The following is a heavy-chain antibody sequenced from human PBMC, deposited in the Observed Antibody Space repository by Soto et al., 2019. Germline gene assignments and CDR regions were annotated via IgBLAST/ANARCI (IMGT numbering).Heavy chain of an antibody. Sequence: EVQLLESGGGLVQPGGSLRLSCAASGFTFSSYAMSWVRQAPGKGLEWVSAISGSGGSTYYADSVKGRFTISRDNSKNTLYLQMNILRAEDTAVYYCASLGSDDSVFTGMSDYWGQGTLVTVSS. V-gene: IGHV3-23*01. CDR2: ISGSGGST. CDR1: GFTFSSYA. CDR3: ASLGSDDSVFTGMSDY. J-gene: IGHJ4*02. D-gene: IGHD3-16*01.